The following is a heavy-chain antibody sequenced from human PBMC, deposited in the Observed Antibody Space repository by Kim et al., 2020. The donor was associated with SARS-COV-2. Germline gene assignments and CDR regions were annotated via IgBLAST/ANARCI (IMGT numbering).Heavy chain of an antibody. J-gene: IGHJ4*02. CDR1: GFTFSSYA. CDR3: ARDDYDSLTGSFDY. CDR2: ISYDGSNK. Sequence: GGSLRLSCAASGFTFSSYAMHWVRQAPGKGLEWVAVISYDGSNKYYADSVKGRFTISRDNSKNTLYLQMNSLRAEDTAVYYCARDDYDSLTGSFDYWGQGTLVTVSS. V-gene: IGHV3-30-3*01. D-gene: IGHD3-9*01.